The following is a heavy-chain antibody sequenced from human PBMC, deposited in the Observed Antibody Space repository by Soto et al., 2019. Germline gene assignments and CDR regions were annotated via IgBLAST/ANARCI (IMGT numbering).Heavy chain of an antibody. V-gene: IGHV4-4*02. Sequence: SQTLSLTCTVSGGSISSSNWWIWVRQPPGKGLEWIGEIYHSGSTNYNPSLKSRVTISVDKSKNQFSLKLSSVTAADTAVYYCARVIGHQWLKAYYFDYWGQGTLVTVSS. CDR1: GGSISSSNW. CDR3: ARVIGHQWLKAYYFDY. J-gene: IGHJ4*02. CDR2: IYHSGST. D-gene: IGHD6-19*01.